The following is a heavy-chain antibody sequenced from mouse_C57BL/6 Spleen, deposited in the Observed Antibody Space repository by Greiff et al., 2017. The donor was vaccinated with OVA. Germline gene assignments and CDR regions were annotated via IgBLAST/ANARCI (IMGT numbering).Heavy chain of an antibody. CDR3: ARDDGYYAYFDY. V-gene: IGHV5-16*01. CDR2: INYDGSST. CDR1: GFTFSDYY. Sequence: EVQLVESEGGLVQPGSSMKLSCTASGFTFSDYYMAWVRQVPEKGLEWVANINYDGSSTYYLDSLKSRFIISRDNAKNILYLQMSSLKSEDTATYYCARDDGYYAYFDYWGQGTTLTVSS. J-gene: IGHJ2*01. D-gene: IGHD2-3*01.